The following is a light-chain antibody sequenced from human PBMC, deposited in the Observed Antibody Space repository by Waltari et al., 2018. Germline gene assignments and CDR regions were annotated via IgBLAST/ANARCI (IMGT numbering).Light chain of an antibody. J-gene: IGLJ2*01. Sequence: YQQYPGKVPKLLIYEFTHRPSGVSNRFSGSKSGSTASLTISGLQAEDEADYYCSSYRSSSTLVVFGGGTKLIVL. CDR3: SSYRSSSTLVV. V-gene: IGLV2-14*01. CDR2: EFT.